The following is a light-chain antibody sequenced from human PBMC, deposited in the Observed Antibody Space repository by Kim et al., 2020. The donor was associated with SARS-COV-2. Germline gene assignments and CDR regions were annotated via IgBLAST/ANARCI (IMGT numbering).Light chain of an antibody. Sequence: QSVLTQPPSASATPGQRVTISCSGGTSNIRANTVNWYQHLSGTAPKLLIYSNDQRPSGVPDRCSGSKSGTSASLAISGLQSDDEADYFCSAWDDNLNGPVFGGGTKLSVL. J-gene: IGLJ2*01. CDR2: SND. CDR3: SAWDDNLNGPV. V-gene: IGLV1-44*01. CDR1: TSNIRANT.